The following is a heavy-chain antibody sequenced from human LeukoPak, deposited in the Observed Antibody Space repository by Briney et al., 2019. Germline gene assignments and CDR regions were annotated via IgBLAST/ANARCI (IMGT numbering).Heavy chain of an antibody. V-gene: IGHV4-59*01. D-gene: IGHD3-22*01. CDR1: GGSISSYY. J-gene: IGHJ6*03. CDR3: ARDRGGYDSSGLMDV. CDR2: IYYSGST. Sequence: SETLSLTCTVSGGSISSYYWSWIRQPPGKGLEWIGYIYYSGSTNYNPSLKSRVTISVDTSKNQFSLKLSSVTAADTAVYYCARDRGGYDSSGLMDVWGKGTTVTVSS.